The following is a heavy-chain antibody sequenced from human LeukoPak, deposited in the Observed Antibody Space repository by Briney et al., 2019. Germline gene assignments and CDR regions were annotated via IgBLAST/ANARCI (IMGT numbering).Heavy chain of an antibody. CDR3: VRDEHTAMATFRLDV. Sequence: GASVKVSCKASGYTFIDYYMHWIRQAPGQGPEYMGWINPKSGGTNYAQKFVGRVTMSRDTSISTAYMEVSRLRSDDTAVYYCVRDEHTAMATFRLDVWGQGTTVTVSS. J-gene: IGHJ6*02. V-gene: IGHV1-2*02. CDR2: INPKSGGT. D-gene: IGHD5-12*01. CDR1: GYTFIDYY.